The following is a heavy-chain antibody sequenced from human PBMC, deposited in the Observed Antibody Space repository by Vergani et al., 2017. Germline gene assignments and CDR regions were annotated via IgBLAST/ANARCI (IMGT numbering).Heavy chain of an antibody. CDR3: ARMGGYDEGDALRIGYFDS. CDR1: GYSISSGVYY. Sequence: QVQLQESGPGLVKPSQTLSLTCSVSGYSISSGVYYLNCIRQHPGKGLEWIGYIYSTGSTHHNPSLRRRINMSVDTSKNQFSLKLNSVTAADTAMYYCARMGGYDEGDALRIGYFDSWGPGILVTVSS. D-gene: IGHD3-22*01. CDR2: IYSTGST. J-gene: IGHJ4*02. V-gene: IGHV4-31*03.